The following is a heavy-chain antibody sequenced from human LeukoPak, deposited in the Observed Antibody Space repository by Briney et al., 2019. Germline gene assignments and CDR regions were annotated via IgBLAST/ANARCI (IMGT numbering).Heavy chain of an antibody. CDR2: IYYSGST. J-gene: IGHJ4*02. Sequence: PSETLSLTCTVSGGSISSGGYYWSWIRQHPGKGLEWIGYIYYSGSTYYNPSLKSRVTISVDTSKNQFSLKLSSVTAADTAVYYCARAYSSGWYPVYFDYWGQGTLVTVSS. CDR1: GGSISSGGYY. D-gene: IGHD6-19*01. CDR3: ARAYSSGWYPVYFDY. V-gene: IGHV4-31*03.